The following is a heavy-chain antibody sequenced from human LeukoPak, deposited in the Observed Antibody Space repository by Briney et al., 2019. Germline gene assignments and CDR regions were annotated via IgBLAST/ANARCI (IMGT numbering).Heavy chain of an antibody. J-gene: IGHJ1*01. Sequence: PGGSLRLSCAASGFTFSSYWMSWVRQAPGKGLEWVANIKQDGSEKYYVDSVKGRFTISRDNAKNSLYLQMNSLRAEDTAVYYCARDGPGDILTTEYFQHWGQGTLVTVSS. D-gene: IGHD3-9*01. CDR3: ARDGPGDILTTEYFQH. V-gene: IGHV3-7*01. CDR2: IKQDGSEK. CDR1: GFTFSSYW.